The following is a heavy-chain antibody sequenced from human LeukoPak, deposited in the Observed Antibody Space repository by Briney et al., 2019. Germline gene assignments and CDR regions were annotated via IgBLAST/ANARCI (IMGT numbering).Heavy chain of an antibody. V-gene: IGHV4-34*01. CDR3: ARQLSGWYLYWFDP. Sequence: GSLRLSCAASGFTFSGYYWSWIRQPPGKGLEWIGEINHSGSTNYNPSLKSRVTISVDTSKNQFSLKLSSVTAADTAVYYCARQLSGWYLYWFDPWGQGTLVTVSS. CDR1: GFTFSGYY. CDR2: INHSGST. J-gene: IGHJ5*02. D-gene: IGHD6-19*01.